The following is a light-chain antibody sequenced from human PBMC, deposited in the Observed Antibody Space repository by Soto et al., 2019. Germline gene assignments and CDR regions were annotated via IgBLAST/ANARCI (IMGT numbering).Light chain of an antibody. V-gene: IGLV2-11*01. Sequence: QSALTQPRSVSGSPGQSVTISCTGTRSDVGGYNYVSWYQQHPGKAPKLMIYDVTKRPSGVPDRFSGSKSDNTASLTISGLQAEDEADYYCCSYAGTYTVVFGGGTKVTVL. CDR1: RSDVGGYNY. CDR2: DVT. J-gene: IGLJ2*01. CDR3: CSYAGTYTVV.